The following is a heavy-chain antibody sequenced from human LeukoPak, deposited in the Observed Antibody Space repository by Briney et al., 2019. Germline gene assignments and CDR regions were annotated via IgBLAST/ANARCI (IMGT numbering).Heavy chain of an antibody. Sequence: ASVKVSCKASGYTFTGYYLHWVRLAPGQGLEWMGWINANSGGTDYPQKFQGRVTMTRDTSINTAYMEPSRLRSDDTAVYYCARVGSPGIATWVYWGQGTLVTVSS. D-gene: IGHD6-13*01. V-gene: IGHV1-2*02. J-gene: IGHJ4*02. CDR3: ARVGSPGIATWVY. CDR2: INANSGGT. CDR1: GYTFTGYY.